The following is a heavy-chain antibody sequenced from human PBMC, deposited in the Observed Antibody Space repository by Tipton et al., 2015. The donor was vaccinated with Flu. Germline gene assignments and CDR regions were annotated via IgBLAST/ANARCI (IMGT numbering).Heavy chain of an antibody. D-gene: IGHD3-22*01. CDR2: ASTYNDNT. Sequence: QVQLVQSGAEVKKPGASVKVSCKASGYTFTSYGISWVRQAPGQGLEWLGWASTYNDNTNYGQKFQGRVTMTTDTSTSTAYMELRSLRSDDTAVYYCVKENYYDSSGYLDYWGQGTLVTVSS. V-gene: IGHV1-18*01. CDR3: VKENYYDSSGYLDY. J-gene: IGHJ4*02. CDR1: GYTFTSYG.